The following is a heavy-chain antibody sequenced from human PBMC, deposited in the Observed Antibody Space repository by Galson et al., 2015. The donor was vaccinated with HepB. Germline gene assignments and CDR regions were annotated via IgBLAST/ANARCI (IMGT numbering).Heavy chain of an antibody. Sequence: SLRLSCAASGFTFSSYWMSWVRQAPGKGLEWVANIKMDGSEKYYVDSVKGRFTISRDNAKDSLYLQMNSLRDEDTAVYYCARDRGYCSGGACYTLFDYWGQGTLVTVSP. D-gene: IGHD2-15*01. V-gene: IGHV3-7*01. CDR2: IKMDGSEK. CDR3: ARDRGYCSGGACYTLFDY. J-gene: IGHJ4*02. CDR1: GFTFSSYW.